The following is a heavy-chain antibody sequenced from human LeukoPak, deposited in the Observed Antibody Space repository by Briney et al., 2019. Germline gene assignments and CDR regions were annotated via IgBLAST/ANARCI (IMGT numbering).Heavy chain of an antibody. J-gene: IGHJ4*02. Sequence: ASVKVSCKASGYTFTGYYMNWVRQAPGQGLEWMGWIKPKRGGTNYAQKFQGRVTITRDTSISTAYIELSRLRSDDTAVYYCARDYGNDGYWGQGTLVTVSS. V-gene: IGHV1-2*02. D-gene: IGHD1-1*01. CDR2: IKPKRGGT. CDR1: GYTFTGYY. CDR3: ARDYGNDGY.